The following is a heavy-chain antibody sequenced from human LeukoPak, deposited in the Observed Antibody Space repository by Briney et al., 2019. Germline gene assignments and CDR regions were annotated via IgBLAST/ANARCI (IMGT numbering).Heavy chain of an antibody. J-gene: IGHJ6*03. D-gene: IGHD2-15*01. CDR1: GYTLTELS. CDR3: ARGPARHCSGGSCYYYYYYMDV. Sequence: ASVKVSCKVSGYTLTELSMHWVRQAPGKGLEWMGGFDPEDGETIYAQKFQGRVTMTEDTSTDTAYMELSSLRSEDTAVYYCARGPARHCSGGSCYYYYYYMDVWGKGTTVTISS. CDR2: FDPEDGET. V-gene: IGHV1-24*01.